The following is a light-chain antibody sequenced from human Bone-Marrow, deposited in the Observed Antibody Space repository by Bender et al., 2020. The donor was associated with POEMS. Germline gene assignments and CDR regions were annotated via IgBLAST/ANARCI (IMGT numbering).Light chain of an antibody. J-gene: IGLJ3*02. Sequence: QSALTQPASVSGSPGQSITISCTGASSDVGGYNYVSWYQHHPGKAPKLLIHEVSNRPSGVSNRFSGSKSGNTASLTISGLQAEDEADYYCSSYTSSGTWVFGGGTKLTVL. CDR2: EVS. CDR3: SSYTSSGTWV. CDR1: SSDVGGYNY. V-gene: IGLV2-14*01.